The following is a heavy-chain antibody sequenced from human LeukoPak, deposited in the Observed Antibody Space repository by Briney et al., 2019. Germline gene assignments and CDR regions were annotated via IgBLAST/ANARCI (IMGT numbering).Heavy chain of an antibody. CDR2: INHRGST. D-gene: IGHD4-17*01. CDR3: ARLSYYGDYGPIDY. J-gene: IGHJ4*02. V-gene: IGHV4-34*01. CDR1: GGSFSGYY. Sequence: SETLSLTCGVYGGSFSGYYWSWIRQPPGKGLEWIGEINHRGSTNYNPSLESRVTISVDTSKNRFSLKLTSLTAADTAVYYCARLSYYGDYGPIDYWGQGTLVTVSS.